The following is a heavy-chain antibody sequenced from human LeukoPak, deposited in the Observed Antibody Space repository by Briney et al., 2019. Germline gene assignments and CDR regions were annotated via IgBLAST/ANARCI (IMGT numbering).Heavy chain of an antibody. CDR1: GFTFSDSW. CDR2: IHQDAGEK. V-gene: IGHV3-7*05. CDR3: TTSKDHYSHH. Sequence: GGSLRLSCAASGFTFSDSWMTWVRQSPGKGLQWVASIHQDAGEKQYVDSVRGRFTISRDNAKNSLYLQTNSLRVEDTAMYYCTTSKDHYSHHWGQGTLVTVSS. J-gene: IGHJ4*02.